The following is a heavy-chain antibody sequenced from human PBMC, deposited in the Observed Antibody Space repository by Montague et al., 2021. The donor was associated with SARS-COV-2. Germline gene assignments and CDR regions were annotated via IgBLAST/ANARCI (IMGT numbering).Heavy chain of an antibody. J-gene: IGHJ5*02. CDR3: ARVRCITMIVVVITPMGWFDH. CDR2: IYHSSST. V-gene: IGHV4-38-2*02. Sequence: SETLSLTCTVSGYSISSGYYWGWIRQPPGKGLEWIGSIYHSSSTYYNPSLKSRVTISADTSTNHFSLKLSSVTAADTAVYYCARVRCITMIVVVITPMGWFDHWGQGTLVTVSS. CDR1: GYSISSGYY. D-gene: IGHD3-22*01.